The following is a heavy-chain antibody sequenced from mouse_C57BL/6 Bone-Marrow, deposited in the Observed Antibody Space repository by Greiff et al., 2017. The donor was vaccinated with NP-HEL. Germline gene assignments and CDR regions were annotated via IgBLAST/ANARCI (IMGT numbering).Heavy chain of an antibody. V-gene: IGHV1-82*01. CDR2: IYPGDGDT. CDR3: AITTNFDY. D-gene: IGHD1-1*01. J-gene: IGHJ2*01. Sequence: VQLQQSGPELVKPGASVKISCKASSYAFSSSWMNWVKQRPGKGLEWIGRIYPGDGDTNYNGKFKGKATLTADKSSSTAYMQLSSLTSEDSAVYFCAITTNFDYWGQGTTLTVAS. CDR1: SYAFSSSW.